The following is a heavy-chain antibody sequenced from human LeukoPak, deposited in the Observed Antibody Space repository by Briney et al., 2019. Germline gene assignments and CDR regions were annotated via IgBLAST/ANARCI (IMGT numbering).Heavy chain of an antibody. CDR1: GFTFSNYG. D-gene: IGHD6-19*01. V-gene: IGHV3-23*01. CDR2: ISGSGGNT. Sequence: PGGSLRLSCAASGFTFSNYGMHWVRQAPGKGLEWVSGISGSGGNTYYADSVKGRFTISRDNSKNTLYLQMKSLRVEDTAVYYCANGYSSDNEWLGYWGQGTLVTVSS. CDR3: ANGYSSDNEWLGY. J-gene: IGHJ4*02.